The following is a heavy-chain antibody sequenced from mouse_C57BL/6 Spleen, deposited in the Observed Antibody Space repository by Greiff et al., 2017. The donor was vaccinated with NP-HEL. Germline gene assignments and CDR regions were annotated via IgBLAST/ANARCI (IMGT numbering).Heavy chain of an antibody. CDR1: GYAFSSSW. Sequence: QVQLQQSGPELVKPGASVKISCKASGYAFSSSWMNWVKQRPGKGLGWIGRIYPGDGDPNYNGKFKGKATLTADKSSSPAYMQLSSLTSEDSAVYFCATGVSNPYYAMDYWGQGTSVTVSS. J-gene: IGHJ4*01. D-gene: IGHD2-5*01. V-gene: IGHV1-82*01. CDR2: IYPGDGDP. CDR3: ATGVSNPYYAMDY.